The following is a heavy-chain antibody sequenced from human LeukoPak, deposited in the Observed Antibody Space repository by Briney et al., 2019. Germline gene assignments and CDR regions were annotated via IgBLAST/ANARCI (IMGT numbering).Heavy chain of an antibody. Sequence: ASVKVSCKASGYTFTGYYMHWVRQAPGQGLKWMGWINPNSGGTNYAQSFQGRVTMTRDTSISTAYMELSRLRYDDTAVYYCARDARPNYYESSAQVNHYWGQGTLVTVSS. CDR1: GYTFTGYY. J-gene: IGHJ4*02. V-gene: IGHV1-2*02. CDR3: ARDARPNYYESSAQVNHY. D-gene: IGHD3-22*01. CDR2: INPNSGGT.